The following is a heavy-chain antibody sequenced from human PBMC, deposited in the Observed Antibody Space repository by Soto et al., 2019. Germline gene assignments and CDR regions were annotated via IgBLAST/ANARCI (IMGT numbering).Heavy chain of an antibody. CDR1: GLTVSSNY. Sequence: GGSLRLSCAASGLTVSSNYMSWVRQAPGKGLEWVSVIYSGGSTYYADSVKGRFTISRDNSKNTLYLQMNSLRAEDTAVYYCARGHDFWSGYSDYWGQGTLVTVSS. V-gene: IGHV3-66*01. CDR3: ARGHDFWSGYSDY. D-gene: IGHD3-3*01. CDR2: IYSGGST. J-gene: IGHJ4*02.